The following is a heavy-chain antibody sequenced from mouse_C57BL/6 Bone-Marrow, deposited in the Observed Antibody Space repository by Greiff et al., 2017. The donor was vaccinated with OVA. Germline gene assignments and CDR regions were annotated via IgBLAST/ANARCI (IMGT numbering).Heavy chain of an antibody. J-gene: IGHJ3*01. D-gene: IGHD1-1*01. CDR3: ARPKLRWFAY. V-gene: IGHV5-6*01. Sequence: EVNVVESGGDLVKPGGSLKLSCAASGFTFSSYGMSWVRQTPDKRLEWVATISSGGSYTYYPDSVKGRFTISRDNAKNTLYLQMSSLKSEDTAMYYGARPKLRWFAYWGQGTLVTVSA. CDR2: ISSGGSYT. CDR1: GFTFSSYG.